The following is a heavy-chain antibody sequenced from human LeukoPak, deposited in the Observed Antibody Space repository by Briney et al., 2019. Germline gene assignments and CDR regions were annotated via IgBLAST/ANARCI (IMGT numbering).Heavy chain of an antibody. CDR2: IYYSGST. D-gene: IGHD1-26*01. CDR3: ATFIVGATPF. Sequence: PSETLSLTCTVSGGSISSYYWSWIRQPPGKGLEWIGYIYYSGSTNYNPSLKSRVTISVDTSKNQFSLKLSSVTAADTAVYYCATFIVGATPFWGQGTLVTVSS. J-gene: IGHJ4*02. V-gene: IGHV4-59*08. CDR1: GGSISSYY.